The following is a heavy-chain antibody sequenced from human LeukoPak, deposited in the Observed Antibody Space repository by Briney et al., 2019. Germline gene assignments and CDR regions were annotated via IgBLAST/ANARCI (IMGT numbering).Heavy chain of an antibody. CDR1: GGSISSYY. CDR3: ARHQWGSRLYYYYGMDV. CDR2: IYYSGST. Sequence: SETLPLTCTVSGGSISSYYWSWIRQPPGKGLEWIGYIYYSGSTNYNPSLKSRVTISVDTSKNQFSLKLSSVTAADTAVYYCARHQWGSRLYYYYGMDVWGQGTTVTVSS. V-gene: IGHV4-59*08. J-gene: IGHJ6*02. D-gene: IGHD3-16*01.